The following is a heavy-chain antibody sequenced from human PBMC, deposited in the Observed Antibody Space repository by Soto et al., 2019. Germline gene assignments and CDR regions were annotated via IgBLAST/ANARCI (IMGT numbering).Heavy chain of an antibody. Sequence: EVQLLESGGGLVQPGGSLRLSCAPSGFTFSAYAMTWVRQAPGKGLEWVSSISADGAVTFHSDSVKGRFSTSRDNSRNTLYLQMGSLTVEDTAIYYCARISSTSATESWGQGTPVTVSS. CDR3: ARISSTSATES. D-gene: IGHD2-15*01. V-gene: IGHV3-23*01. CDR1: GFTFSAYA. J-gene: IGHJ5*02. CDR2: ISADGAVT.